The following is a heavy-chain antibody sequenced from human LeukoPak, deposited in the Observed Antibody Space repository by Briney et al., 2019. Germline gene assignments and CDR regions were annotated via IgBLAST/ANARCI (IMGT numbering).Heavy chain of an antibody. V-gene: IGHV3-7*05. CDR1: EFIFSKYW. D-gene: IGHD4-17*01. Sequence: PGESLRLSCEASEFIFSKYWMSWVRQAPGKGLEWMAKINQDGSEKYSVDSVKGRFTISRDNANNSLYLRMNTLRAEDTAVYYCARTSVNSLWDDAFDIWGQGTMV. CDR2: INQDGSEK. J-gene: IGHJ3*02. CDR3: ARTSVNSLWDDAFDI.